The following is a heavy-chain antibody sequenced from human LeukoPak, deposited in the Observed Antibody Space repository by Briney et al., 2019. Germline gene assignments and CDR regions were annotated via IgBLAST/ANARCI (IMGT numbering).Heavy chain of an antibody. V-gene: IGHV5-51*01. CDR3: ASHLSSGGSCCSVDY. CDR1: GYSFSTYW. J-gene: IGHJ4*02. D-gene: IGHD2-15*01. CDR2: TYPADSDT. Sequence: GESLKISCKASGYSFSTYWIGWVRQMPGKGLEWMGITYPADSDTKYSPSFEGQVTISADKSISTAYLQWSSLKASDTAIYYCASHLSSGGSCCSVDYWGQGTLVTVSS.